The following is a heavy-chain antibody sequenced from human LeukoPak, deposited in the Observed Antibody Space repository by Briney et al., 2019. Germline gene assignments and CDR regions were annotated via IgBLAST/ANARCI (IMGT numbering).Heavy chain of an antibody. CDR3: ERGVYCSSTRCLDY. CDR1: GFTFSSYW. CDR2: INQDGREK. D-gene: IGHD2-2*01. Sequence: GGSLRLSCAASGFTFSSYWMNWGRQAPGKGLEWVAQINQDGREKYYVDSVKGRFTISRDNAKNSLYLQMNSLRAEDTAVYYCERGVYCSSTRCLDYWGQGTLVTVSS. J-gene: IGHJ4*02. V-gene: IGHV3-7*05.